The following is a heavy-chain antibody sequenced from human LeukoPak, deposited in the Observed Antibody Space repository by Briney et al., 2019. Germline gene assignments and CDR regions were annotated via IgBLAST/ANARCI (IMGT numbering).Heavy chain of an antibody. Sequence: GESLRLSCAASGFTFSASWMTWVCQAPGKGLEWVTIINEGGGLTFYADSVKGRFSISRDNSKNSLSLQMSTLRVEDTAMYYCARVGRNGWDFDHWGQGTLVTVSS. J-gene: IGHJ4*02. CDR3: ARVGRNGWDFDH. V-gene: IGHV3-7*01. CDR1: GFTFSASW. D-gene: IGHD6-19*01. CDR2: INEGGGLT.